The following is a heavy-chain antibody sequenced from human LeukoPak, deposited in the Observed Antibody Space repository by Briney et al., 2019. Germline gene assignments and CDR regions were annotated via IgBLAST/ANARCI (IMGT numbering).Heavy chain of an antibody. J-gene: IGHJ5*02. CDR3: ARDRRYGSSTSCDGWFDP. V-gene: IGHV1-2*02. D-gene: IGHD2-2*01. CDR1: VYTFTVYY. Sequence: ASVTVSFTASVYTFTVYYMHWVRQAPAQGLEWMGWINPNSGGTNYAQKFQGRVTVTRDTAISTAYMELSRLSSDDTAVYYCARDRRYGSSTSCDGWFDPWGQGTLVTVSS. CDR2: INPNSGGT.